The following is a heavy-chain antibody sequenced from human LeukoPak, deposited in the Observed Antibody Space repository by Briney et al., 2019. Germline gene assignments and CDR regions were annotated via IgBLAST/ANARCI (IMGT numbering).Heavy chain of an antibody. Sequence: GGSLRLSCAASGFTFSSYAMSWVRQAPGKGLEWVSAISGSGGSTYYADSAKGRFTISRDNSKNTLYLQMNSLRAEDTAVYYCAKPYDFWSGDYKPPYYMDVWGKGTTVTVSS. V-gene: IGHV3-23*01. J-gene: IGHJ6*03. CDR1: GFTFSSYA. D-gene: IGHD3-3*01. CDR3: AKPYDFWSGDYKPPYYMDV. CDR2: ISGSGGST.